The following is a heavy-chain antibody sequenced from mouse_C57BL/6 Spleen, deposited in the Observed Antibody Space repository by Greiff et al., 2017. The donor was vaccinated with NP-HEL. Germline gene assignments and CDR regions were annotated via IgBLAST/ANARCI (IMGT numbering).Heavy chain of an antibody. CDR1: GYTFTDYY. J-gene: IGHJ2*01. D-gene: IGHD1-2*01. V-gene: IGHV1-26*01. CDR3: ARMKIIWGAYYFDY. Sequence: VQLQQSGPELVKPGASVKISCKASGYTFTDYYMNWVKQSHGKSLEWIGDINPNNGGTSYNQKFKGKATLTVDKSSSTAYMELRSLTSEDSAVYYCARMKIIWGAYYFDYWGQGTTLTVSS. CDR2: INPNNGGT.